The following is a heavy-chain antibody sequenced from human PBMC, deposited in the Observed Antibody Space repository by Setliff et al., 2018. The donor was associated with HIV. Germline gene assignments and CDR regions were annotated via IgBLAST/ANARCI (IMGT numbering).Heavy chain of an antibody. Sequence: ASVKVSCKASGYTFTSYYIHWVRQAPGQGLEWMGVIHPSGGSTSYAQSFQDRVTMTRDTSTSTVYMELSSLRSDDTAVYYCARDHCSSSGCYEYSYYGMDVWGQGTTVTVPS. D-gene: IGHD2-2*01. V-gene: IGHV1-46*01. CDR3: ARDHCSSSGCYEYSYYGMDV. CDR2: IHPSGGST. J-gene: IGHJ6*02. CDR1: GYTFTSYY.